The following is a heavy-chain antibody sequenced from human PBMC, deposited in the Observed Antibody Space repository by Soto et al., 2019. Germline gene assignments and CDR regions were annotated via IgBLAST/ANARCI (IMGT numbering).Heavy chain of an antibody. D-gene: IGHD2-2*01. Sequence: EVQLLESGGGLVQPGGSLRLSCAASGFTFSSFAMSWVRQAPGKGLEWVSAITGSGDATFYADSVRGRFTISSDNSKNTMYLQLNSLGAEDTALYYCTSALVGYCSSSSCHAYRFDPWGQGTLVTVSS. J-gene: IGHJ5*02. V-gene: IGHV3-23*01. CDR1: GFTFSSFA. CDR3: TSALVGYCSSSSCHAYRFDP. CDR2: ITGSGDAT.